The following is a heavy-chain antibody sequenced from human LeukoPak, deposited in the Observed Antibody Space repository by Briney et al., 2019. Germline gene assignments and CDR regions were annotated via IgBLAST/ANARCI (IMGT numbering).Heavy chain of an antibody. Sequence: ETLSLTCTVSGGSISSSTYYWAWVRQAPGKGLEWVSSISSSSSYIYYADSVKGRFTISRDNAKNSLYLQMNSLRAEDTAVYYCARGPYYYDSAPSGVFQHWGQGTLVTVSS. CDR3: ARGPYYYDSAPSGVFQH. V-gene: IGHV3-21*01. CDR1: GGSISSSTYY. J-gene: IGHJ1*01. D-gene: IGHD3-22*01. CDR2: ISSSSSYI.